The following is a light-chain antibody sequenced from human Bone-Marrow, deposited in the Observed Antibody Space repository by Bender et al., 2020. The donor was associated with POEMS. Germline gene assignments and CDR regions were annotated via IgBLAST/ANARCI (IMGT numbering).Light chain of an antibody. CDR1: STDIGAYNF. J-gene: IGLJ1*01. V-gene: IGLV2-14*03. CDR3: SSYTSGSTFYV. CDR2: DVT. Sequence: QSALTQPASVSGSPGQSITISCAGTSTDIGAYNFVSWCQQLPGKAPKLLIYDVTYRPSGVSYRFSGSKSGNTASLTISGLQAEDEGDYYCSSYTSGSTFYVFGSGTKVTVL.